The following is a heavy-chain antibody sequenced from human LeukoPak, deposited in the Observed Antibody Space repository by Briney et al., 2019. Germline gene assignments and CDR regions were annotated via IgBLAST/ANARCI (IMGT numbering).Heavy chain of an antibody. V-gene: IGHV3-15*01. CDR3: TTEALMVYAPGGFDP. D-gene: IGHD2-8*01. Sequence: GGPLRLSCAASGFTFSNAWMSWVRQAPGKGLEWVGRIKSKTDGGTTDYAAPVKGRFTISRDDSKNTLYLQMNSLKTEDTAVYYCTTEALMVYAPGGFDPWGQGTLVTVSS. J-gene: IGHJ5*02. CDR1: GFTFSNAW. CDR2: IKSKTDGGTT.